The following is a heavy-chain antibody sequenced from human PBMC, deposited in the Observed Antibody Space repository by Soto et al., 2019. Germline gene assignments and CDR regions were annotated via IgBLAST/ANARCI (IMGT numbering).Heavy chain of an antibody. Sequence: SVKVSCKASGGTFSSYAISWERQAPGQGLEWMGGIIPIFGTANYAQKFQGRVTITADESTSTAYMELSSLRSEDTAVYYCARASYYDSSGYYFGFDPWGQGTLVTVSS. D-gene: IGHD3-22*01. V-gene: IGHV1-69*13. CDR3: ARASYYDSSGYYFGFDP. J-gene: IGHJ5*02. CDR2: IIPIFGTA. CDR1: GGTFSSYA.